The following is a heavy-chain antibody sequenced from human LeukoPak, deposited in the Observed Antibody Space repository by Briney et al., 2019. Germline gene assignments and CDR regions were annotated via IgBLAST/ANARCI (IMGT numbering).Heavy chain of an antibody. CDR2: IAASGTT. CDR1: GGSIESYY. V-gene: IGHV4-4*08. CDR3: ARFPYFEGFDY. J-gene: IGHJ4*02. D-gene: IGHD3-9*01. Sequence: SETLSLTCSVSGGSIESYYWGWIRQPPGKGLEFIGYIAASGTTKHNPSLKSRVTLSMDTSKNQFSLKLRSVTAADTAVYFCARFPYFEGFDYWGQGTQVIVSS.